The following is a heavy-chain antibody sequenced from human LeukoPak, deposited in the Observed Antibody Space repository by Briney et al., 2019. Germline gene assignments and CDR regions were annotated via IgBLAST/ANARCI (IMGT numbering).Heavy chain of an antibody. J-gene: IGHJ4*02. V-gene: IGHV3-21*01. CDR2: ITATSLHI. Sequence: GGSLRLSCAASGVTFSGYSMNWVRQAPGKGLEWVSAITATSLHIYYADSVKGRFTISRDNSKNTLYLQMNSLRAEDTAVYYCARDPTYYYDSSGYPDYWGQGTLVTVSS. CDR3: ARDPTYYYDSSGYPDY. D-gene: IGHD3-22*01. CDR1: GVTFSGYS.